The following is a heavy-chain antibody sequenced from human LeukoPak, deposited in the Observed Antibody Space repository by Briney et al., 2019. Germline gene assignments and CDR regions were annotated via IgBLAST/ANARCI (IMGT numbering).Heavy chain of an antibody. Sequence: PSETLSLTCAVYGGSFSGYYWSWIRQPPGKGLEWIGEINHSGSTYYNPSLKSRVTISVDTSKNQFSLKLSSVTAADTAVYYCATPAVAGTGAHAFDIWGQGTMVTVSS. CDR1: GGSFSGYY. D-gene: IGHD6-19*01. CDR2: INHSGST. V-gene: IGHV4-34*01. CDR3: ATPAVAGTGAHAFDI. J-gene: IGHJ3*02.